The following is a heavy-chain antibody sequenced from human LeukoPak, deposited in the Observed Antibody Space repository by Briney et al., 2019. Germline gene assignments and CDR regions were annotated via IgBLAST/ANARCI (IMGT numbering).Heavy chain of an antibody. Sequence: SGGSLRLSCAASGFTFSSYAMHWVRQAPGKGLEWVAVISYDGSNKYYADSVKGRFTISRDNSKNTLYLQMNSLRAEDTAVYYCARAVFHVVATMGVDYWGQGTLVTVSS. CDR2: ISYDGSNK. J-gene: IGHJ4*02. CDR3: ARAVFHVVATMGVDY. V-gene: IGHV3-30-3*01. CDR1: GFTFSSYA. D-gene: IGHD2-15*01.